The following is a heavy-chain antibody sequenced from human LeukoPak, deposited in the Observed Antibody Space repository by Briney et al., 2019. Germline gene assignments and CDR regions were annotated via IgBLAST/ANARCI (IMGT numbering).Heavy chain of an antibody. V-gene: IGHV1-2*02. CDR1: GYTFTGYY. J-gene: IGHJ3*02. D-gene: IGHD2-2*02. CDR2: INPNSGGT. CDR3: AREIVVVPAAIKDGAFDI. Sequence: ASVKVSCKASGYTFTGYYMHWVRQAPGQGLEWMGWINPNSGGTNYAQKFQGRVTMTRDTSISTAYVELSRLRSDDTAVYYCAREIVVVPAAIKDGAFDIWGQGTMVTVSS.